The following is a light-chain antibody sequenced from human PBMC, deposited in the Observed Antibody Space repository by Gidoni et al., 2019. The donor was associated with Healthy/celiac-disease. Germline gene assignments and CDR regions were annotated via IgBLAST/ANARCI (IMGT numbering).Light chain of an antibody. J-gene: IGKJ1*01. CDR3: QQYNNWPGT. V-gene: IGKV3-15*01. Sequence: EIVMTQSPATLSVSPGERATLSCRSSQSVSSNLAWYQQKPGQAHRLLIYGASTRATGIPARLSGSGSGTEFTLTISSLQYEDFAVYYCQQYNNWPGTFGQGTKVEIK. CDR2: GAS. CDR1: QSVSSN.